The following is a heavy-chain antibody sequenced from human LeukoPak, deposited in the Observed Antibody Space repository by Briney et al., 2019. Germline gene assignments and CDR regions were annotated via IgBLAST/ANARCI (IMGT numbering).Heavy chain of an antibody. CDR2: FAASGNI. D-gene: IGHD2-15*01. CDR3: ARDNRYCNGGDCSNWFDP. V-gene: IGHV4-61*02. Sequence: SETLSLTCTVSGDSISSDDYYWSWIRQPAGKGLEWIGRFAASGNINYNPSLKSRLTIAVDTSKNQYSLKLTSVTAADTAVYYCARDNRYCNGGDCSNWFDPWGQGTLVTVSS. J-gene: IGHJ5*02. CDR1: GDSISSDDYY.